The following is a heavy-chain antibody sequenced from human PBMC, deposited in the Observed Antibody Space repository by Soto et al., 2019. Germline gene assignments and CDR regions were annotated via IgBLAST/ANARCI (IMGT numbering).Heavy chain of an antibody. CDR1: GFTFSSYA. J-gene: IGHJ6*02. CDR3: AKIADEWDYGDSEHYYYGMDV. CDR2: ISGSGGST. Sequence: EVQLLESGGGLVQPGGSLRLSCAASGFTFSSYAMSWVRQAPGKGLEWVSAISGSGGSTYYADSVKGRLTISRDNPKKKLYVQTKSLRAEDTAVYYCAKIADEWDYGDSEHYYYGMDVWGQGATVTVSS. D-gene: IGHD4-17*01. V-gene: IGHV3-23*01.